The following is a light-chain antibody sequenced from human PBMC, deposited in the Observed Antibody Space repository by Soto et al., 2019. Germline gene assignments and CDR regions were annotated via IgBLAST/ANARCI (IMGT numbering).Light chain of an antibody. CDR2: EVT. CDR3: SSYTSSSTLV. Sequence: QSALTQPASVSGSPGQSITISCTGTSSDVGDYNYVSWYQQHPGKAPKLMIYEVTNRPLGVSNRFSGSKSGNTASLTISGLQAEDEADYYCSSYTSSSTLVFGGGTKLTV. CDR1: SSDVGDYNY. J-gene: IGLJ3*02. V-gene: IGLV2-14*01.